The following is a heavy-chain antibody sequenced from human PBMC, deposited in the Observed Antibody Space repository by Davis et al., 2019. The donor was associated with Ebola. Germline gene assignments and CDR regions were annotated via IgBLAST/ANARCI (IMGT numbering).Heavy chain of an antibody. CDR2: INAGNGNT. CDR3: ARQAFMDV. J-gene: IGHJ6*02. CDR1: GYIFTTYA. V-gene: IGHV1-3*01. Sequence: ASVKVSCKASGYIFTTYAIHWVRQAPGQRLEWMGWINAGNGNTKYSQKFQGRITITRDTSASTAYMELSSLRFEDTAVYYCARQAFMDVWGQGTTVTVSS.